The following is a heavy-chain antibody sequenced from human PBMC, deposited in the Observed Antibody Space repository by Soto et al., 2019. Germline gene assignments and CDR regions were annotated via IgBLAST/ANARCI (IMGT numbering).Heavy chain of an antibody. Sequence: EVQLVESGGGLVQPGGSLRLSCAASGFTFSSYCMHWVRQAPGKGLVWVSRINSDGSSTSYADSVKGRFTISRDNAKNPLYLPVTSARSEDTAVYYCVRTSLVVAAATRDVYWGQVTLVTVAS. CDR2: INSDGSST. J-gene: IGHJ4*02. CDR1: GFTFSSYC. V-gene: IGHV3-74*01. CDR3: VRTSLVVAAATRDVY. D-gene: IGHD2-15*01.